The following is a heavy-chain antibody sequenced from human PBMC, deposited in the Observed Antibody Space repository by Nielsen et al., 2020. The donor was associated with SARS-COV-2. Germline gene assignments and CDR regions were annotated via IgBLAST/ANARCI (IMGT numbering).Heavy chain of an antibody. Sequence: ASVKVSCKASGYTFTSYGISWVRQAPGQGLEWMGWISAYNGNTNYAQKLQGRVTMTTDTSTSTAYMELRSLRSDDTAVYYCARDISGYDYPSEVAFDIWGQGTMVTVSS. J-gene: IGHJ3*02. CDR3: ARDISGYDYPSEVAFDI. CDR1: GYTFTSYG. V-gene: IGHV1-18*04. CDR2: ISAYNGNT. D-gene: IGHD5-12*01.